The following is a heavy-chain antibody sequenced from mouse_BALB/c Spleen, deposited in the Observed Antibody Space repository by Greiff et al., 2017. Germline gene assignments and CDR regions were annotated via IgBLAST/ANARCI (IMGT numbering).Heavy chain of an antibody. J-gene: IGHJ3*01. Sequence: EVQRVESGGDLVKPGGSLKLSCAASGFTFSSYGMSWVRQTPDKRLEWVATISSGGSYTYYPDSVKGRFTISRDNAKNTLYLQMSSLKSEDTAMYYCASSYGNYPWFAYWGQGTLVTVSA. CDR2: ISSGGSYT. CDR3: ASSYGNYPWFAY. CDR1: GFTFSSYG. D-gene: IGHD2-1*01. V-gene: IGHV5-6*01.